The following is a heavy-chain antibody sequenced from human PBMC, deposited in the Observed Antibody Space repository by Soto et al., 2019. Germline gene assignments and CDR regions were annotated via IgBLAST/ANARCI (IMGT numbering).Heavy chain of an antibody. CDR2: ISSSSSTI. D-gene: IGHD3-3*01. Sequence: PGGSLRLSCAASGFTFSSYSMNWVRQAPGKGLEWVSYISSSSSTIYYADSVKGRFTISRDDAKNSLYLQMNSLRDEDTAVYYCAREQEWYYGMDVWGQGTTVTVSS. CDR3: AREQEWYYGMDV. J-gene: IGHJ6*02. V-gene: IGHV3-48*02. CDR1: GFTFSSYS.